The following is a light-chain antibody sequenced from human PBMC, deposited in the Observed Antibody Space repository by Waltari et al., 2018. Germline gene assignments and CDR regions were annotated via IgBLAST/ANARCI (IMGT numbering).Light chain of an antibody. CDR3: QQRSNWLT. Sequence: EIVLTQSPATPSLCPRERATLFCRASQSVSSYLAWYQQKPGQAPRLLIYDASNRATGIPARFSGSVSGTDFTLTISSLEPEDFAVYYCQQRSNWLTFGGGTKVEIK. V-gene: IGKV3-11*01. J-gene: IGKJ4*01. CDR1: QSVSSY. CDR2: DAS.